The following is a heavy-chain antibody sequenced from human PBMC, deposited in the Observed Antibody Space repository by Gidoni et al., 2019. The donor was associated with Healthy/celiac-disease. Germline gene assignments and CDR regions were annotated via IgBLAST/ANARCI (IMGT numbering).Heavy chain of an antibody. D-gene: IGHD4-4*01. V-gene: IGHV3-21*01. J-gene: IGHJ6*02. Sequence: EVQLVESGGGLVKPGGSLRLSCAASGFTFSSYSMNWVRQAPGKGLAWFSSISSSSSYIYYADSVKGRFTISRDNAKNSLYLQMNSLRAEDTAVYYCARDVYHDYSNGGYYYYGMDVWGQGTTVTVSS. CDR2: ISSSSSYI. CDR1: GFTFSSYS. CDR3: ARDVYHDYSNGGYYYYGMDV.